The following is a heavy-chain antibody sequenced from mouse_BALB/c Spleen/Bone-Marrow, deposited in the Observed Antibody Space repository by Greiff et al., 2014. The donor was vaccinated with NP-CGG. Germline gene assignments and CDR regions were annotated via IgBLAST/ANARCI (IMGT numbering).Heavy chain of an antibody. D-gene: IGHD2-2*01. CDR3: ARFYGYDGMDY. Sequence: VQLQQSGAELARPGASVELSCKASGYTFTSYWMQWVKQRPGQGLEWIGAIYPGDGDTRYTQKFKGKATLTADKSSSIAYMQLSSLASEDSAVYYCARFYGYDGMDYWGQGTSVTVSS. CDR2: IYPGDGDT. CDR1: GYTFTSYW. V-gene: IGHV1-87*01. J-gene: IGHJ4*01.